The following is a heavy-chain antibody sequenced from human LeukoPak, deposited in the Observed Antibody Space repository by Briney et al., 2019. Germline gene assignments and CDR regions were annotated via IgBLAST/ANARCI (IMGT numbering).Heavy chain of an antibody. CDR1: GFTFNLYW. Sequence: PGGSLRLSCAASGFTFNLYWIHWVRQAPGKGLEWLSRISDDGTTTNYADSVKGRFTISGDNAKNTLYLQMNSLRVDDTAVYYCARDSRYYYGSGSYQPYWFDHWGQGTLVTVSS. CDR3: ARDSRYYYGSGSYQPYWFDH. V-gene: IGHV3-74*01. D-gene: IGHD3-10*01. J-gene: IGHJ5*02. CDR2: ISDDGTTT.